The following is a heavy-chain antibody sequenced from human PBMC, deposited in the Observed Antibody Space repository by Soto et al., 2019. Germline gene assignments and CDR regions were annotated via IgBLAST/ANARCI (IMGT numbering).Heavy chain of an antibody. CDR1: GFTFSSYG. CDR3: AKERGTGSPAWCDP. V-gene: IGHV3-30*18. D-gene: IGHD2-8*02. J-gene: IGHJ5*02. CDR2: ISNDGSYK. Sequence: QVQLVESGGGVVQPGRSLRLSCAASGFTFSSYGMHWVRQAPGKGLEWVAVISNDGSYKYYPDSVKGRLTISRDNSKNTLDLQMNSLRAEDTAVYYCAKERGTGSPAWCDPWGQGTLVTVSA.